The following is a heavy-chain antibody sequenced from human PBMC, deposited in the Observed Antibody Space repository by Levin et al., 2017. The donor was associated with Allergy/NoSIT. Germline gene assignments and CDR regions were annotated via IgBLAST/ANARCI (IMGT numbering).Heavy chain of an antibody. CDR2: IRSKPYGGTT. CDR3: SRVGYYGSGSNFTPEGV. Sequence: GESLKISCTASGFTFGDYAMSWFRQAPGKGLEWVGFIRSKPYGGTTEFAASVKGRFTISRDDSKSIAYLQMNSLKTEDTAVYYCSRVGYYGSGSNFTPEGVWGKGTTVTVSS. D-gene: IGHD3-10*01. V-gene: IGHV3-49*03. CDR1: GFTFGDYA. J-gene: IGHJ6*04.